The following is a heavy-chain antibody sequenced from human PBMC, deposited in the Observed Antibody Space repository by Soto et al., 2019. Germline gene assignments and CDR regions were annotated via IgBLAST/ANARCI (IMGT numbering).Heavy chain of an antibody. CDR2: ISYDGGLQ. CDR1: GFTFSSYG. Sequence: QAQLVESGGGVVQPGRSLRLSCAASGFTFSSYGMHWVRQAPGTGLEWVAVISYDGGLQHYADSVKGRFTISRDKSKEMVLLQMNSLRAEETAVYYCVSGRGYGHASVPYSWGQGTLVRVSS. D-gene: IGHD5-18*01. CDR3: VSGRGYGHASVPYS. J-gene: IGHJ4*02. V-gene: IGHV3-30*03.